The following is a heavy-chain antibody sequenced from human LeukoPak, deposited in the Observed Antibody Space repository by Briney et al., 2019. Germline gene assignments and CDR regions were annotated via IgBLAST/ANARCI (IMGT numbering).Heavy chain of an antibody. V-gene: IGHV1-58*02. CDR1: RFTFTSSA. CDR3: AADIEDYDSSGYYY. Sequence: SVKVSCKASRFTFTSSAMQWVRQARGQRLEGIGWIVVGSGNTNYAQKFQERVTITRDMSTSTAYMELSSLRSEDTAVYYCAADIEDYDSSGYYYWGQGTLVTVSS. D-gene: IGHD3-22*01. CDR2: IVVGSGNT. J-gene: IGHJ4*02.